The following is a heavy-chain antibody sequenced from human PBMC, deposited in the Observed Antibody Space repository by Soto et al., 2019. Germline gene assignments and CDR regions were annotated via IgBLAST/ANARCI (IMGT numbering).Heavy chain of an antibody. V-gene: IGHV1-18*04. CDR3: ARDGDQWDQRFCDY. Sequence: QIQMVQSGAEMKQPGTSVKVSCQTSSYTFRTSGFSWVRQAPGEGPEWMVWIRDDRGHTNYAQKFRGRLTLTTDTSTSTIYMELRSLRSDDTAVYYCARDGDQWDQRFCDYWGQGTLVTVSS. CDR2: IRDDRGHT. J-gene: IGHJ4*02. CDR1: SYTFRTSG. D-gene: IGHD1-26*01.